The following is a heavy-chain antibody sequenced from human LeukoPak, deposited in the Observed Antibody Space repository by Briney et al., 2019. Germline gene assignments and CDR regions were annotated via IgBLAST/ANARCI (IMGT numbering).Heavy chain of an antibody. V-gene: IGHV3-73*01. Sequence: PGGSLELSCAASGFTFSGSTVHWVRQASGKGLDWVGHIRTKANNYATAYAASVKGRFTISRDDSKNTAYLQMNSLKIEDTAVYYCSRHEALPGDYWGQGTLVTVSS. CDR3: SRHEALPGDY. CDR1: GFTFSGST. D-gene: IGHD2-21*02. J-gene: IGHJ4*02. CDR2: IRTKANNYAT.